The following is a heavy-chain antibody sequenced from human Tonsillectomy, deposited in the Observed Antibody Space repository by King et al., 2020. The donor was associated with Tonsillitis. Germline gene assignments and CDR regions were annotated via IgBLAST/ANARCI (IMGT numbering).Heavy chain of an antibody. V-gene: IGHV3-48*02. CDR2: ISSSSSTI. D-gene: IGHD2-2*01. J-gene: IGHJ6*02. Sequence: QLVQSGGGLVQPGGSLRLSCAASGFTFSSYSMNWVRQAPGKGLEWVSYISSSSSTIYYADSVKGRFTISRDNAKNSLYLQMNSLRDEDTAVYYCARDTPNIVVVPGGMDVWGQGTTVTVSS. CDR3: ARDTPNIVVVPGGMDV. CDR1: GFTFSSYS.